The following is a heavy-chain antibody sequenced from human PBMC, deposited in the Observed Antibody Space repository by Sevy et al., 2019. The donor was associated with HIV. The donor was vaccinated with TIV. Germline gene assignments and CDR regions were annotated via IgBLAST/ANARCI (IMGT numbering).Heavy chain of an antibody. Sequence: GGSLRLSCAASGFTFSNYAMTWVRQAPGKGLEWVSATSGTGGSTYYADSVKGRFTISRDNSKNTLYLQMNSLRVEDTAIHSCAKGGDQPSAGDSLYLFDYWGQGTLVTVSS. CDR2: TSGTGGST. V-gene: IGHV3-23*01. D-gene: IGHD3-16*01. J-gene: IGHJ4*02. CDR1: GFTFSNYA. CDR3: AKGGDQPSAGDSLYLFDY.